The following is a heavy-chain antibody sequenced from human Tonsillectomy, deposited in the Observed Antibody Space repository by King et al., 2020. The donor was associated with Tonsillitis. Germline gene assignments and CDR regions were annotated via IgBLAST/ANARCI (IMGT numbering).Heavy chain of an antibody. Sequence: EQLVQSGAEVKKPGSSVRVSCKASGGTFSTYGISWVRQAPGQGLEWMGGIIPIFSTSNYAHKFQGRVTITADESTSTAYLDLSSLRSEDTAVYYCARLYYDSSYWGQGTLVTVSS. D-gene: IGHD3-22*01. CDR2: IIPIFSTS. J-gene: IGHJ4*02. V-gene: IGHV1-69*01. CDR3: ARLYYDSSY. CDR1: GGTFSTYG.